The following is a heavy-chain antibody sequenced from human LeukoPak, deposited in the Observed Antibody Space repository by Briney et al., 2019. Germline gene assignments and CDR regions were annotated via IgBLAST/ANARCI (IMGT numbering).Heavy chain of an antibody. CDR3: ARDSPPLVAV. D-gene: IGHD2-2*01. Sequence: SETLSLTCAVYGGSFSGYYWSWIRQPPGKGLEWIGYIYYSGSTNYNPSLKSRVTISVDTSKNQFSLKLSSVTAADTAVYYCARDSPPLVAVWGKGTTVTISS. CDR1: GGSFSGYY. V-gene: IGHV4-59*01. J-gene: IGHJ6*04. CDR2: IYYSGST.